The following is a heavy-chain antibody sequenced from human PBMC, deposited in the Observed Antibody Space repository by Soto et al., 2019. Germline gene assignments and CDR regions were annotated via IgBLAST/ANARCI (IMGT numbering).Heavy chain of an antibody. Sequence: GGSLRLSCAASGFTFSSYAMHWVRQAPGKGLEWVAIISYDGSKNYYADSVKGRFTISRDNSKDTLYLQMNSLRAEDTAVYYCAKDSNGGNSGYYYGMDVWGQGTTVTVSS. D-gene: IGHD2-21*02. V-gene: IGHV3-30*04. CDR2: ISYDGSKN. J-gene: IGHJ6*02. CDR1: GFTFSSYA. CDR3: AKDSNGGNSGYYYGMDV.